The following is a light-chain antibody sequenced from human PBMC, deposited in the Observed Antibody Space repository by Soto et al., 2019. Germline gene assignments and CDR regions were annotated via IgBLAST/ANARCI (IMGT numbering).Light chain of an antibody. Sequence: EIVMTQSPATLSVSPGERATLSCRASQSISSSLAWYQQKAGQAPRHLNYGASTRATGVPARFSGSGSGTDFTLTISSLQSEDFAVYYCQPYDNSWAFGQGTKVEIK. CDR3: QPYDNSWA. CDR2: GAS. J-gene: IGKJ1*01. CDR1: QSISSS. V-gene: IGKV3-15*01.